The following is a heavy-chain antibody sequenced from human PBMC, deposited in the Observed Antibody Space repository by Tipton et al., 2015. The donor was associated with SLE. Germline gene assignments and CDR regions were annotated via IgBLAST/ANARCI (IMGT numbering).Heavy chain of an antibody. CDR1: GGSISSYY. D-gene: IGHD3-10*01. V-gene: IGHV4-59*01. J-gene: IGHJ3*02. CDR2: IYYSGST. CDR3: AREGNVLLERGCAFDI. Sequence: TLSLTCTVSGGSISSYYWSWIRQPPGKGLEWIGYIYYSGSTNYNPSLKSRVTISVDTSKNQFSLKLSSVTAADTAVYYCAREGNVLLERGCAFDIWGQGTMVTVSS.